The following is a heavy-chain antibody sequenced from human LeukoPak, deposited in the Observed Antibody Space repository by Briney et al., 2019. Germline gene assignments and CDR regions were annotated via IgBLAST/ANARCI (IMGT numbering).Heavy chain of an antibody. D-gene: IGHD3-22*01. Sequence: GGSLRLSCAASGFTFSSYSMNWVRQAPGKGLEWVSYISTTSSTIYYADSVKGRFTISRDNAKNSLYLQMNSLRDEDTAVYYCAKGGYYERPWYFDYWGQGTLVTVSS. CDR1: GFTFSSYS. CDR3: AKGGYYERPWYFDY. J-gene: IGHJ4*02. V-gene: IGHV3-48*02. CDR2: ISTTSSTI.